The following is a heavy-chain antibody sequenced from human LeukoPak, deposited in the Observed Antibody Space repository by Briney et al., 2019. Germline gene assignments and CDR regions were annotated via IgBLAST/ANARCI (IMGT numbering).Heavy chain of an antibody. J-gene: IGHJ3*02. CDR3: ARGGSSGWTAHDAFDI. V-gene: IGHV4-30-4*08. Sequence: PSETLSLTCTVSGGSISSGDYYWSWIRQPPGKGLEWIGYIYYSGSTYYNPSLKSRVTISVDTSKNQFSLNLSSVTAADTAVYYCARGGSSGWTAHDAFDIWGQGTMVTVSS. CDR1: GGSISSGDYY. CDR2: IYYSGST. D-gene: IGHD6-19*01.